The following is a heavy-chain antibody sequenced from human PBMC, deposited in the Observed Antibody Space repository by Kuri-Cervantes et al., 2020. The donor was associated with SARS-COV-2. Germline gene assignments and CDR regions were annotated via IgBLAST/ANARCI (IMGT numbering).Heavy chain of an antibody. J-gene: IGHJ5*02. V-gene: IGHV4-38-2*02. Sequence: ESLKISCTVSGYSISSGYYWGWIRQPPGKGLEWIGSIYHSGSTYYNPSLKSRVTISVDTSKNQFSLKLSSVTAADTAVYYCARVEDYCSGGTCYFRNNWFDPWGQGTLVTVSS. CDR2: IYHSGST. CDR3: ARVEDYCSGGTCYFRNNWFDP. CDR1: GYSISSGYY. D-gene: IGHD2-15*01.